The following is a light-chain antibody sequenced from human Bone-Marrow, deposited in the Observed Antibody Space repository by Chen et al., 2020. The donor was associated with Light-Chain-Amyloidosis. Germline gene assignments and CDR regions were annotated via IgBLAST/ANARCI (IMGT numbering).Light chain of an antibody. CDR2: WAS. V-gene: IGKV4-1*01. J-gene: IGKJ5*01. Sequence: DIVMTQSPVSLAVSLGEMATINCKSNQSLYGSDDTNYLAWYQQKPGQPLQLLFFWASTRESGVPDRFSCSGSGTDFTLTISSLQAEDVAVYYCKQYFNIPITFGQGTRLEIK. CDR3: KQYFNIPIT. CDR1: QSLYGSDDTNY.